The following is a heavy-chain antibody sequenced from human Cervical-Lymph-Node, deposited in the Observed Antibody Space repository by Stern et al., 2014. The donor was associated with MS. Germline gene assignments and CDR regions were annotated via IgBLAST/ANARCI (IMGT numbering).Heavy chain of an antibody. D-gene: IGHD3-22*01. CDR2: ISYDGSNK. CDR3: AKGTWGAAYSGNSGYYPDDY. CDR1: GFAFSNFD. Sequence: VQLEESGGGVVQSGRSLRLSCVASGFAFSNFDMHWVRQAPGKGLEWVALISYDGSNKYYADSVKGRFTISRDDSKNTLFLQVSSLRPEDTAVYYCAKGTWGAAYSGNSGYYPDDYWGQGTLVTVSS. J-gene: IGHJ4*02. V-gene: IGHV3-30*18.